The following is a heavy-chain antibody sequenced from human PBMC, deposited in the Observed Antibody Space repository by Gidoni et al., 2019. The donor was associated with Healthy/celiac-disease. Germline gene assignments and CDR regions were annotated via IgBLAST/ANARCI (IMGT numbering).Heavy chain of an antibody. J-gene: IGHJ3*02. CDR2: INACNGNT. CDR3: AASSSGWSFDAFDI. V-gene: IGHV1-3*01. Sequence: QVQLVQSGAEVKKPGASVKVYCKAYGSTLTSYAIHWVRQAPGQRLEWMGWINACNGNTKYSQKFQGRVTITRDTSASTAYMELSSLRSEDTAVDYCAASSSGWSFDAFDIWGQGTMVTVSS. CDR1: GSTLTSYA. D-gene: IGHD6-19*01.